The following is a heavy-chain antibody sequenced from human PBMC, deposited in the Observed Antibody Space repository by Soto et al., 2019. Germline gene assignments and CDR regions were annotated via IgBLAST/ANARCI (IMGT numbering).Heavy chain of an antibody. Sequence: EVQLVESGGGLVQPGGSLRLSCAASGFTFSAYSMNWVRQAAGKGLEWVSDVSSSSSNTYYADSVKGRFTISRENAKNSLFLQMNSLRAEDTAVYYCARWVAGESAYLDYWGQGPLVTVSS. CDR1: GFTFSAYS. CDR2: VSSSSSNT. CDR3: ARWVAGESAYLDY. J-gene: IGHJ4*02. D-gene: IGHD2-21*01. V-gene: IGHV3-48*01.